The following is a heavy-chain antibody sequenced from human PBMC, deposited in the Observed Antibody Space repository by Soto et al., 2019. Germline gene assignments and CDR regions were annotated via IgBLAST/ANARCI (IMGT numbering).Heavy chain of an antibody. CDR3: ARGGPGYYFDY. Sequence: EVQLVESGGGLVQPGGSLRLSCAASGFTFTSCWMHWVRQAPGKGLEWDSRINSDGSSTRHADSVRGRFTISSDIAKNTLYLQMNSLRVEDTAVYYCARGGPGYYFDYWGQGTLVTVSS. CDR2: INSDGSST. V-gene: IGHV3-74*01. J-gene: IGHJ4*02. CDR1: GFTFTSCW.